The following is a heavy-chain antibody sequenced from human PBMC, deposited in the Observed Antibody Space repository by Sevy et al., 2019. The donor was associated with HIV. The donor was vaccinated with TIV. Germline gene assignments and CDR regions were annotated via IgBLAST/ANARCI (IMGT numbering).Heavy chain of an antibody. V-gene: IGHV4-59*01. CDR2: ILSSGTT. Sequence: SETLSLTCTVSSGSISSYYWSWIRQPPGKGLEYIGYILSSGTTNYNPSLKSRVTISVDTSMNQFSLNLSSVTAADTAVYYCTRAPPVRSGDDSLNWFDPWGQGTLVTVSS. CDR1: SGSISSYY. J-gene: IGHJ5*02. CDR3: TRAPPVRSGDDSLNWFDP. D-gene: IGHD5-12*01.